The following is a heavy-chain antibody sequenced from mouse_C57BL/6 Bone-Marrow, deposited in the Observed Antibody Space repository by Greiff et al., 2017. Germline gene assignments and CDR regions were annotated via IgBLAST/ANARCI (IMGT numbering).Heavy chain of an antibody. CDR1: GYTFTSYW. D-gene: IGHD4-1*01. V-gene: IGHV1-61*01. Sequence: QVQLQQPGAELVRPGSSVKLSCKASGYTFTSYWMDWVKQRPGQGLEWIGNIYPSDSETHYNQKFKDKATLTVDKSSSTAYMQLSSLTSEDSAVYYGARTDWAFDYWGQGTTLTVSS. CDR3: ARTDWAFDY. CDR2: IYPSDSET. J-gene: IGHJ2*01.